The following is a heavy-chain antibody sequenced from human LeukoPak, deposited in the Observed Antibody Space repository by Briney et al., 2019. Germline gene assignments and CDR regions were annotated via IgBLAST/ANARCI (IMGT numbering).Heavy chain of an antibody. J-gene: IGHJ4*02. CDR1: GGSISSGGYY. V-gene: IGHV4-30-2*01. CDR2: IYHSGST. D-gene: IGHD5-24*01. Sequence: SQTLSLTCTVSGGSISSGGYYWSWIRQPPGKGLEWIGYIYHSGSTYYNPSLKSRVTISVDRSKSQFSLKLNSVTAADTAVYYCARDRKEMATKIPVGWGQGTLVTVSS. CDR3: ARDRKEMATKIPVG.